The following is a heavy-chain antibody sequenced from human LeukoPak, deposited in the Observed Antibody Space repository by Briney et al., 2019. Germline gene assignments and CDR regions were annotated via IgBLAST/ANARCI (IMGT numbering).Heavy chain of an antibody. Sequence: GRSLRLSCAASGFTFSSYAMHWVRQAPGKGLEWVAVISYDGSNKYYADSVKGRFTISRDNSKNTLYLQMNSLRAEDMAVYYCASSTISRDAFDIWGQGTMVTVSS. CDR2: ISYDGSNK. J-gene: IGHJ3*02. CDR3: ASSTISRDAFDI. V-gene: IGHV3-30-3*01. CDR1: GFTFSSYA. D-gene: IGHD3-9*01.